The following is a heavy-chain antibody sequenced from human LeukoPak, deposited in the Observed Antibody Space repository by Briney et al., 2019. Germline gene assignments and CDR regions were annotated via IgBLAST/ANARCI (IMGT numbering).Heavy chain of an antibody. Sequence: GGSLRLSCAASGFTFSSYAMSWVRQAPGKGLEWVSAVSGSGGSTYYADSVRGRFTISRDNSKNTLYLQMNGLRAEDTAVYYCAKVTKGANSYGFDYWGQGTLVTVSS. D-gene: IGHD5-18*01. CDR1: GFTFSSYA. CDR3: AKVTKGANSYGFDY. V-gene: IGHV3-23*01. J-gene: IGHJ4*02. CDR2: VSGSGGST.